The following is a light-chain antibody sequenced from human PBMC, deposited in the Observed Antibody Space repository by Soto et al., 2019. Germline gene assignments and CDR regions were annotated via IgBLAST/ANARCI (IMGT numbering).Light chain of an antibody. CDR3: SSYTGSSALYV. J-gene: IGLJ1*01. CDR2: AVS. V-gene: IGLV2-14*01. CDR1: SSDVGSQNS. Sequence: QSALTQPASVSGSPGQSITISCTGTSSDVGSQNSVSWYQQHPGKAPKLMIFAVSDRPPGVSNRFSGSKSGNTASLTISGLQADDEADYYCSSYTGSSALYVFGTGTKVTVL.